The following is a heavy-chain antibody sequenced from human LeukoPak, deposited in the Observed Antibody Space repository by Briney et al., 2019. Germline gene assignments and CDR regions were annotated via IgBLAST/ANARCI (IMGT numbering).Heavy chain of an antibody. V-gene: IGHV1-2*02. CDR1: GYTFTGYY. D-gene: IGHD3-10*01. Sequence: ASVKVSCKAFGYTFTGYYMHWVGQAPGQGLEWMGWINPNSGGTNYAQKFQGRVTMTRDTSISTAYMELSRLRSDDTAVYYCARTGILWLESDPWGQGTLVTVSS. CDR2: INPNSGGT. J-gene: IGHJ5*02. CDR3: ARTGILWLESDP.